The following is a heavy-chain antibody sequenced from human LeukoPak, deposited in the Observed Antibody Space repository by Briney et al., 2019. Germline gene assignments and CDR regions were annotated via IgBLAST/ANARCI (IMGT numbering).Heavy chain of an antibody. CDR3: ARAGARYDILTGYSFDC. D-gene: IGHD3-9*01. V-gene: IGHV1-18*01. Sequence: ASVKVSCKASGYTFTSYGISWVRQAPGQGLEWMGWISAYNGNTNYAQKLQGRVTMTTDTSTSTAYMELRSLRSEDTAVYYCARAGARYDILTGYSFDCWGQGTLVTVSS. J-gene: IGHJ4*02. CDR2: ISAYNGNT. CDR1: GYTFTSYG.